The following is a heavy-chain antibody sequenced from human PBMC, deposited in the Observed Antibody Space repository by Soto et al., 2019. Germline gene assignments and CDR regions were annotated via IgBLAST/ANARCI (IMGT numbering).Heavy chain of an antibody. V-gene: IGHV3-33*01. CDR1: GFTFSNYG. CDR2: IWYDGGNK. J-gene: IGHJ3*02. Sequence: QVQLVESGGGVVQPGRSLRLSCAASGFTFSNYGIHWVRQAPGKGLEWVALIWYDGGNKYYADCVKGRSTISRDNSKNALYLHMESLRAEDTAVYDCARESENHGDNGHTFDIGGQGTMVTVSS. D-gene: IGHD4-17*01. CDR3: ARESENHGDNGHTFDI.